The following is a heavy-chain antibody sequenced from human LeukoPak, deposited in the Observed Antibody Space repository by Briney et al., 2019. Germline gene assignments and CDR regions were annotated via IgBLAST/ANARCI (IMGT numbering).Heavy chain of an antibody. CDR1: GFNFIDYS. Sequence: GGSLRLSCAASGFNFIDYSMNWVRQAPGKGLEWISYIGISSGNTKYADSVKGRFTISRDKARNSLYLQMNSLRAEDTAVYYCAKDRLQYYYDSSGYYLGVPFDYWGQGTLVTVSS. D-gene: IGHD3-22*01. J-gene: IGHJ4*02. CDR2: IGISSGNT. V-gene: IGHV3-48*01. CDR3: AKDRLQYYYDSSGYYLGVPFDY.